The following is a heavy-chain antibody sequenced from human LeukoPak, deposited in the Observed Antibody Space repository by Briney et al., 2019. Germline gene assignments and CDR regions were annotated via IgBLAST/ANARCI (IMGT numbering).Heavy chain of an antibody. CDR3: AHSGSRALLRRHWFDP. D-gene: IGHD6-25*01. Sequence: SETLSLTCTVSGGSISSGGYYWSWIRQPAGKGLEWIGRIYTSGSTNYNPSLKSRVTISVDTSKNQFSLKLSSVTAADTAVYYCAHSGSRALLRRHWFDPWGQGTLVTVSS. CDR2: IYTSGST. V-gene: IGHV4-61*02. J-gene: IGHJ5*02. CDR1: GGSISSGGYY.